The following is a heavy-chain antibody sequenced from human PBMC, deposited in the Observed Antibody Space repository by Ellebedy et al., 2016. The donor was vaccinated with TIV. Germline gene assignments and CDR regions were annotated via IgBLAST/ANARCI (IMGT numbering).Heavy chain of an antibody. CDR2: IIPIFGTA. CDR3: ARRLVEAVAGGDYFDY. CDR1: GYTFTSYG. D-gene: IGHD6-19*01. J-gene: IGHJ4*02. V-gene: IGHV1-69*06. Sequence: SVKVSXKASGYTFTSYGISWVRQAPGQGLEWMGGIIPIFGTANYAQKFQGRVTITADKSTSTAYMELSSLRSEDTAVYYCARRLVEAVAGGDYFDYWGQGTLVTVSS.